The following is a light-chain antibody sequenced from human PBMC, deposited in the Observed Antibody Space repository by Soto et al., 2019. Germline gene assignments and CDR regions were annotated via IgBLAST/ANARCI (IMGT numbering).Light chain of an antibody. CDR3: QQSYNAPRT. J-gene: IGKJ4*01. CDR1: QGISSY. CDR2: AAS. Sequence: IQLTQSPSSLSASVGDRVTITCRASQGISSYLAWYQQKPGRAPKLLIYAASSLQSEVPSRFSGSGSGTDFTLSISSLQPEDFATYYCQQSYNAPRTFGGGTKVEIK. V-gene: IGKV1-9*01.